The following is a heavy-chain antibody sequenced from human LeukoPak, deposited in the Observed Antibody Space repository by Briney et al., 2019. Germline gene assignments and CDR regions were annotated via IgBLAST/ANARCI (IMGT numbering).Heavy chain of an antibody. J-gene: IGHJ5*02. CDR3: ARAGLGIATKFDP. D-gene: IGHD6-13*01. V-gene: IGHV4-61*02. CDR2: IYSSGST. CDR1: GGSISSDSYY. Sequence: SQTLSLTCTVSGGSISSDSYYWSWIRQPAGKGLEWIGRIYSSGSTNYNPSLKSRVTISVDTSKNQFSLKLSSVTAADTAVYYCARAGLGIATKFDPWGQGTLVTVSS.